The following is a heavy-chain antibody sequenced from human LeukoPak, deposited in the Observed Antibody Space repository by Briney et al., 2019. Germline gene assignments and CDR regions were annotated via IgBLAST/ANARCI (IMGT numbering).Heavy chain of an antibody. D-gene: IGHD3-22*01. Sequence: SETLSLTCAVYGGSFSGYYWSWIRQPPGKGLEWIGEINHSGSTNYNPSLKSRVTISVDTSKNQFSLKLSSVTAADTAVYYCARKAPRYYDSSGYYWLHYFQHWGQGTLVTVSS. J-gene: IGHJ1*01. CDR3: ARKAPRYYDSSGYYWLHYFQH. CDR1: GGSFSGYY. V-gene: IGHV4-34*01. CDR2: INHSGST.